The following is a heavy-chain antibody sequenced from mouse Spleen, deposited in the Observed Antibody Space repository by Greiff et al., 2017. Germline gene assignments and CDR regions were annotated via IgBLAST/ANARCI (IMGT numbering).Heavy chain of an antibody. Sequence: VQLQQSGPELVKPGASVKISCKASGYTFTDYYMNWVKQSHGKSLEWIGDINPNNGGTSYNQKFKGKATLTVDKSSSTAYMELRSLTSEDSAVYYCARTPNFYFDYWGQGTTLTVSS. D-gene: IGHD4-1*01. CDR1: GYTFTDYY. J-gene: IGHJ2*01. CDR2: INPNNGGT. V-gene: IGHV1-26*01. CDR3: ARTPNFYFDY.